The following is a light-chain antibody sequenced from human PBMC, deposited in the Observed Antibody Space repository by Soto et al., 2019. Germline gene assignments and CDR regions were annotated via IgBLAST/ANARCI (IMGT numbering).Light chain of an antibody. CDR2: SAT. Sequence: DIQMTQSPSSLSASVGDRVTITCRASQSIGSYLNWYQQKPGKAPKLLIHSATILQGGVPSRFSGSESGTDFTLTITNLQPGDFATYFCQQSYTAPHFCQGTKLVIK. J-gene: IGKJ2*01. CDR3: QQSYTAPH. CDR1: QSIGSY. V-gene: IGKV1-39*01.